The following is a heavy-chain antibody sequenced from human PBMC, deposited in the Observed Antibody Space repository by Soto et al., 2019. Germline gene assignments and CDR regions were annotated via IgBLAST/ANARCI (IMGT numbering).Heavy chain of an antibody. V-gene: IGHV3-53*01. CDR2: IYSGGYT. CDR1: GFTVSNNY. D-gene: IGHD3-10*01. Sequence: EVQLVESGGGLIQPGGSLRLSCAVSGFTVSNNYMSWVRQAPGKGLEGVSVIYSGGYTAYGDSVKGRFTISRDNSKNTHIFQRKSRGADATPVFSWGPHPGGGGYWGQGTLVTVSS. CDR3: GPHPGGGGY. J-gene: IGHJ4*02.